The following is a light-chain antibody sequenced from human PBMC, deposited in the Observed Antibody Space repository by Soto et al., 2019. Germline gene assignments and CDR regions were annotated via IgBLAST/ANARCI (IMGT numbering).Light chain of an antibody. CDR2: TTS. CDR3: SSWDDSLSGVV. V-gene: IGLV1-40*01. Sequence: QSVLTQPPSVSGAPGQRVTISCTGSNSDIGAGYLVLWYQQLPGSAPKLLIHTTSQRPSGVPDRFSASKSGTSASLAIRGLQSDDEADYFCSSWDDSLSGVVFGRGTKVTVL. CDR1: NSDIGAGYL. J-gene: IGLJ1*01.